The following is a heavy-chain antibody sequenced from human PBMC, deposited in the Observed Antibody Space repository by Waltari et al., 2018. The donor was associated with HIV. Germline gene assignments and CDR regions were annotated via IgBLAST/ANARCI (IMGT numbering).Heavy chain of an antibody. V-gene: IGHV3-21*06. CDR1: GFPFKTSS. D-gene: IGHD2-21*02. CDR2: ISDDSSFI. Sequence: ESGGGRAKPGGTLKLSCSGSGFPFKTSSLSWIRQTPGRGLEWISSISDDSSFIYYADSVKGRFTVSRDNVRNSVFLQINDVRAEDTATYFCGAFLCAEDCRDGFDVWGQGTMVTVS. J-gene: IGHJ3*01. CDR3: GAFLCAEDCRDGFDV.